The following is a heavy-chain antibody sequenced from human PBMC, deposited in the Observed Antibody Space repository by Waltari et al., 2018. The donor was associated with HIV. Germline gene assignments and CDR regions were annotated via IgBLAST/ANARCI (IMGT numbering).Heavy chain of an antibody. D-gene: IGHD6-13*01. CDR1: GFRFSKYG. CDR2: IYSDGSHK. J-gene: IGHJ4*02. Sequence: QVQWVASGGGVVQPGGSLSISCAASGFRFSKYGRHWVRQTPGRGLEWVAVIYSDGSHKSYTDSIKGRFTVSRDNSKNTLNLQMDGLRADDTGVYYCARDRWVASSNWYVDFWGQGTLVSVSA. V-gene: IGHV3-30*19. CDR3: ARDRWVASSNWYVDF.